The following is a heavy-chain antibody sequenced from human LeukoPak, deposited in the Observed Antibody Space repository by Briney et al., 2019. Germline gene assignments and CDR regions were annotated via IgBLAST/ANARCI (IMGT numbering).Heavy chain of an antibody. D-gene: IGHD6-13*01. Sequence: VASVKVSCKASGGTFSSYAISWVRQAPGQGLEWMGGIIPIFGTANYAQKFQGRVTITTDESTSTAYMELSSLRSEDTAVYYCAREGHSSSWYSAFDIWGQGTMVTVSS. CDR2: IIPIFGTA. J-gene: IGHJ3*02. CDR3: AREGHSSSWYSAFDI. V-gene: IGHV1-69*05. CDR1: GGTFSSYA.